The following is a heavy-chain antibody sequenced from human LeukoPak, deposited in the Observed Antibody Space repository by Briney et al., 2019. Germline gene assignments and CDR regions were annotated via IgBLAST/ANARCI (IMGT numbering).Heavy chain of an antibody. CDR3: ARHKGGYNPYLLDY. CDR2: IDNSGNT. CDR1: GVSISNYY. D-gene: IGHD5-24*01. V-gene: IGHV4-59*08. J-gene: IGHJ4*02. Sequence: PSETLSLTCTVSGVSISNYYWSWIRQPPGKGLEWIGYIDNSGNTNYNPSLKSRVTISVDTSKNQFSPELRSVTAADTAVYYCARHKGGYNPYLLDYWGQGTLVTVSS.